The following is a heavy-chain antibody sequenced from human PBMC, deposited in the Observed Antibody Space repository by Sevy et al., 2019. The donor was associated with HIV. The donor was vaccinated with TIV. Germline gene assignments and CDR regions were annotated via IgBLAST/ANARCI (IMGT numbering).Heavy chain of an antibody. CDR2: IKSKTDGGTT. CDR3: TTDQVVGATLNDY. CDR1: GFTLGSYT. J-gene: IGHJ4*02. D-gene: IGHD1-26*01. Sequence: GESLKISCAASGFTLGSYTMNWVRQAPGKGLEWVGRIKSKTDGGTTDYAAPVKGRFTISRDDSKNTLYLQMNSLKTEDTAVYYCTTDQVVGATLNDYWGQGTLVTVSS. V-gene: IGHV3-15*07.